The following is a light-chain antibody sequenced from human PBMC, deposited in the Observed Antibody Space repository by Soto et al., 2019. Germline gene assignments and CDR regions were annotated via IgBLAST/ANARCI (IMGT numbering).Light chain of an antibody. Sequence: QSVLXQPASVTGYPGQAITISCTRTSSDIGTYNLVSWYQQHPGKAPKLMIYEVNKRPSGVSDRFSGSKSGNTASLTISGLQAEDEADYYCCSYAGSSTLYVFGTGTKVTVL. J-gene: IGLJ1*01. CDR1: SSDIGTYNL. V-gene: IGLV2-23*02. CDR2: EVN. CDR3: CSYAGSSTLYV.